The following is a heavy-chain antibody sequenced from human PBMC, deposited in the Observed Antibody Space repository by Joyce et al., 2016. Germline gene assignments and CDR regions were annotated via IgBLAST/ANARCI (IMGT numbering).Heavy chain of an antibody. CDR1: GFTFGAYG. J-gene: IGHJ4*02. CDR3: ARDGSHYEVDD. D-gene: IGHD1-26*01. Sequence: QVQLVESGGGVVQPGGSLSFSCVASGFTFGAYGMHWVRQAPGKGLEWVAFMTTDGREKYYADSVKGRLTISRDNSKSTLYAQMNSLRVEDTAVYYCARDGSHYEVDDWGQGTLVTVSS. V-gene: IGHV3-30*02. CDR2: MTTDGREK.